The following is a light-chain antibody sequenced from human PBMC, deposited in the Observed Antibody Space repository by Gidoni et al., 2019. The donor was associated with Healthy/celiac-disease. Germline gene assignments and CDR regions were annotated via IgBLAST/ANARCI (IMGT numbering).Light chain of an antibody. Sequence: AIRMTQSPSSLSASTGDRVTITCRASQGINTYLAWYQQKPGKAPKLLIYAASTLQSEVPPRFSGSGSGTDFTLTISCLQSEDFATYYCQQYYSYPRTFGQGTKVEIK. CDR3: QQYYSYPRT. J-gene: IGKJ1*01. V-gene: IGKV1-8*01. CDR1: QGINTY. CDR2: AAS.